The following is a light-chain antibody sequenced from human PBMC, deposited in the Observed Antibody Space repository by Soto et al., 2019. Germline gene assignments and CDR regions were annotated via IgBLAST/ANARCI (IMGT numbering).Light chain of an antibody. J-gene: IGLJ1*01. CDR2: NVY. Sequence: QSGLTQPASVSGSPGQSITISCTGTSSDVGAYNFVSWHQQHPGKAPKLMIYNVYDRPSGISYRFSGSKSGNTASLTISGLQGEDEADYYFRAYAVSRKYSFGAWTKLSGL. CDR1: SSDVGAYNF. V-gene: IGLV2-14*03. CDR3: RAYAVSRKYS.